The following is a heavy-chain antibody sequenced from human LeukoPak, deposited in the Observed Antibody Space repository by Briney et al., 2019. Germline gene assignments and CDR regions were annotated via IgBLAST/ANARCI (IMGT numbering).Heavy chain of an antibody. V-gene: IGHV4-59*01. D-gene: IGHD1-26*01. J-gene: IGHJ4*02. Sequence: SETLSLTCTVSGGSISSYYWSWIRQPPGKGLEWIGYIYYSGSTNYNPSLKSRVTLSVDTSKNQFSLKLSSVTAADTAVYYCARDPGRELREYYFDYWGQGTLVTVSS. CDR3: ARDPGRELREYYFDY. CDR2: IYYSGST. CDR1: GGSISSYY.